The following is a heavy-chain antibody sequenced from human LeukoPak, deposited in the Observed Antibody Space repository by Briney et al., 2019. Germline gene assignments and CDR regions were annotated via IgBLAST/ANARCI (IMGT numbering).Heavy chain of an antibody. CDR3: ARDRNVVVPAAIEYYYYYMDV. CDR2: IIPIFGTA. Sequence: ASVKVSCKASGGTFSSYAISWVRQAPGQGLEWMGGIIPIFGTANYAQKFQGRVTITADESTSTAYMELSSPRSEDTAVYYCARDRNVVVPAAIEYYYYYMDVWGKGTTVTVSS. CDR1: GGTFSSYA. D-gene: IGHD2-2*01. J-gene: IGHJ6*03. V-gene: IGHV1-69*13.